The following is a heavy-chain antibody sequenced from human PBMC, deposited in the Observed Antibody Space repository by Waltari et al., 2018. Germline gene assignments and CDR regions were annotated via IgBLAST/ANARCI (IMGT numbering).Heavy chain of an antibody. D-gene: IGHD6-13*01. CDR3: AREAGVWDSSSWYFESSRFPTYYFDY. Sequence: QVQLVQSGAEVKKPGSSVKVSCKASGGPFSSYAISWVRQAPGQGLEWMGGITPIFGTANYAQKFQGRVTITTDESTSTAYMELSSLRSEDTAVYYCAREAGVWDSSSWYFESSRFPTYYFDYWGQGTLVTVSS. CDR2: ITPIFGTA. J-gene: IGHJ4*02. CDR1: GGPFSSYA. V-gene: IGHV1-69*05.